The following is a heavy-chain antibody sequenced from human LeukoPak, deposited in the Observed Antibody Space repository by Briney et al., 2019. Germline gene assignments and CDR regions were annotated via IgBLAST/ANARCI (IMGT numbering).Heavy chain of an antibody. CDR1: GFTFSSYA. V-gene: IGHV3-23*01. J-gene: IGHJ3*02. D-gene: IGHD3-22*01. CDR3: AIKGADYYDTYGAFDI. CDR2: ISGSGGST. Sequence: GGSLRLSCAASGFTFSSYAMSWVRQAPGKGLEWVSAISGSGGSTYYADSVKGRFTISRDNSKNTLYLQMNGLRAEDTAVYYCAIKGADYYDTYGAFDIWGQGTMVTVSS.